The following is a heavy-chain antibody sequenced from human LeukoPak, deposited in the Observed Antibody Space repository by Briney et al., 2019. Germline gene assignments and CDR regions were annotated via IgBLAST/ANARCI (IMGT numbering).Heavy chain of an antibody. CDR1: GFTFRSYD. V-gene: IGHV3-13*01. Sequence: GALRLSCAASGFTFRSYDMHWVRQVTGKGLEWVSAVGISGDTYYAGSVKGRFTISRENAENSLYLQMNSLTAGDTAVYYCVRGGIQVSGIDEIDYWGQGTLVTVSS. D-gene: IGHD6-19*01. J-gene: IGHJ4*02. CDR2: VGISGDT. CDR3: VRGGIQVSGIDEIDY.